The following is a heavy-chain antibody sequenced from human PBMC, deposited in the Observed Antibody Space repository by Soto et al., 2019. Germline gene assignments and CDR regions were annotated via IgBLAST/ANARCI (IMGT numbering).Heavy chain of an antibody. CDR2: TINKAHRYTT. Sequence: EVQLVESGGGLVQPGGSLRLSCAASGFTFSDHYMDWFRQAPGKGLEWVGRTINKAHRYTTEYAASVKGRFTISRDDSNNTMYQHMNSLKTEHPAVYYCARGPRNDFWSGYLPYFDYWGQGTLVTVSS. CDR1: GFTFSDHY. CDR3: ARGPRNDFWSGYLPYFDY. D-gene: IGHD3-3*01. J-gene: IGHJ4*02. V-gene: IGHV3-72*01.